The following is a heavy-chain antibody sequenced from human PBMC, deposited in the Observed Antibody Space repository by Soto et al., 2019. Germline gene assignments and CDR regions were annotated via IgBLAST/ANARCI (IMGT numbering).Heavy chain of an antibody. Sequence: QVQLVQSGAEEKKPGASVKVSCKASGYTFTNYAMHWVRQAPGQRLEWMGGINDGNGNTNNSQKFQGRVTITRDTSASTAYMELSSLRSEDTAVYYWARVSGYYLPDYWGQGTLVTVSS. CDR2: INDGNGNT. D-gene: IGHD5-12*01. V-gene: IGHV1-3*05. CDR1: GYTFTNYA. CDR3: ARVSGYYLPDY. J-gene: IGHJ4*02.